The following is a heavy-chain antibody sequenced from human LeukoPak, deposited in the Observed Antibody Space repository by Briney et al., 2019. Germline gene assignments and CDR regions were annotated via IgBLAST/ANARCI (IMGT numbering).Heavy chain of an antibody. CDR1: GYIFSSYA. D-gene: IGHD3-10*01. V-gene: IGHV1-3*03. Sequence: ASVKVSCKASGYIFSSYAMHWVRQAPGQRLEWMGWINAGNGNTKYSQEFQGRVTMTRNTSISTAYMELSSLRSEDTAVYYCARDWYYYGSGSFDYWGQGTLVTVSS. CDR2: INAGNGNT. J-gene: IGHJ4*02. CDR3: ARDWYYYGSGSFDY.